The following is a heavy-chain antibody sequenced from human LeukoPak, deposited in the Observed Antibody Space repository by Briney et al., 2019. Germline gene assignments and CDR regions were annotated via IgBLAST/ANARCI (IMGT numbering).Heavy chain of an antibody. CDR2: INQSGGT. J-gene: IGHJ1*01. CDR1: GGSFSSFY. Sequence: KPSETLSLTCAVYGGSFSSFYWSWIRQPPGKGLELIGEINQSGGTNYNPSLKSRVTISVDMSKNQMSLKLCSMTAADTTVYYCARGALGPRLQHWGQGTLVTVSA. D-gene: IGHD3-16*01. CDR3: ARGALGPRLQH. V-gene: IGHV4-34*01.